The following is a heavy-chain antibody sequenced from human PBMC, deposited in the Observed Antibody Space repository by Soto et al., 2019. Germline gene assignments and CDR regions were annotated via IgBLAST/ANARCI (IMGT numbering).Heavy chain of an antibody. V-gene: IGHV4-59*01. Sequence: SETLSLTCTVSGGSISSYYWSWIRQPPGKGLEWIGYIYYSGSTNYNPSLKSRVTISVDTSKNQFSLKLSSVTAADTAVYYCARDLGLKGGSGSSQLYYYYYGLDVWGQGTTVTVSS. CDR2: IYYSGST. CDR1: GGSISSYY. D-gene: IGHD3-10*01. J-gene: IGHJ6*02. CDR3: ARDLGLKGGSGSSQLYYYYYGLDV.